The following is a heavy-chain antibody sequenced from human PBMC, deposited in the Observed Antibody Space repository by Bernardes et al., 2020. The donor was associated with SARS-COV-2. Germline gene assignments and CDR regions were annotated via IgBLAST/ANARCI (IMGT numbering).Heavy chain of an antibody. J-gene: IGHJ3*02. CDR2: ITNNNVNI. Sequence: GGSLRLSCAASGFTFSNYNMNWVRQAPGKGLEWVSSITNNNVNIYYADSVKGRFTVSRDNGKNSLYLQMNSLRAEDTAVYYCARDLYSGFGGDASGIWGQGTMVTVSS. D-gene: IGHD5-12*01. CDR3: ARDLYSGFGGDASGI. CDR1: GFTFSNYN. V-gene: IGHV3-48*01.